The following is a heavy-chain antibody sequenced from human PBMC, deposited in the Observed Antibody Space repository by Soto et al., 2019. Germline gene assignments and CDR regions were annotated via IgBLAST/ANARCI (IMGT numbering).Heavy chain of an antibody. Sequence: ASVKVSCKASGYTLTSFGITWVRQAPGQGLEWVGWIRASNGDTNYAQKLQGRVTMTTDTSTSTAYMELRSLRSDDTAVYYCARDTGFGDHAADHWGQGTLVTVSS. CDR1: GYTLTSFG. V-gene: IGHV1-18*01. CDR2: IRASNGDT. J-gene: IGHJ4*02. CDR3: ARDTGFGDHAADH. D-gene: IGHD3-10*01.